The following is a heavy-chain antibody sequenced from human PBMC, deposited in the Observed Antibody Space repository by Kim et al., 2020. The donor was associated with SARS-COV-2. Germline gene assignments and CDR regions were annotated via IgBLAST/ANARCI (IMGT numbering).Heavy chain of an antibody. CDR2: ISGSGGST. J-gene: IGHJ4*02. Sequence: GGSLRLSCAASGFPFSSYAMSWGRQAPGKGLEWVSAISGSGGSTYYADSVKGRFTISRDNSKNTLYLQMNSLRAEDTAVYYCAKDPRTYSSGWYLFFDYWGQGTLVTVSS. D-gene: IGHD6-19*01. V-gene: IGHV3-23*01. CDR3: AKDPRTYSSGWYLFFDY. CDR1: GFPFSSYA.